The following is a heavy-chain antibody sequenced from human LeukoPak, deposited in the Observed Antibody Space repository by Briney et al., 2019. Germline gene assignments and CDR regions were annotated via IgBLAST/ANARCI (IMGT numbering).Heavy chain of an antibody. CDR1: GGSISSYY. Sequence: SETLSLTCTVSGGSISSYYWSWIRQPPGEGLEWIGYIYYSGNPNYNPSLKSRVTISVDTSKNQFSLKLSSVTAADTAVYYCARHRVVGTFLIDYWGQGTLVTVSS. D-gene: IGHD6-19*01. CDR2: IYYSGNP. J-gene: IGHJ4*02. V-gene: IGHV4-59*08. CDR3: ARHRVVGTFLIDY.